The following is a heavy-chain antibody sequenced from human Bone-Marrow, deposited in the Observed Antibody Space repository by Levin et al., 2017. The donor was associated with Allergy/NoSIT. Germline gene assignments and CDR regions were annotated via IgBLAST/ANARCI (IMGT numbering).Heavy chain of an antibody. J-gene: IGHJ3*02. D-gene: IGHD4-11*01. CDR1: GFSIFNPRMG. V-gene: IGHV2-26*01. CDR3: ARAIRNDYSDSYVSAFDI. Sequence: SGPTLVKPTETLTLTCTVSGFSIFNPRMGVSWIRQPPGKALEWLAHIFTNDDKSYTTSLKTRLTISKDTSRSQVVLTLTNLDPLDTATYDCARAIRNDYSDSYVSAFDIWGQGTIVSVSS. CDR2: IFTNDDK.